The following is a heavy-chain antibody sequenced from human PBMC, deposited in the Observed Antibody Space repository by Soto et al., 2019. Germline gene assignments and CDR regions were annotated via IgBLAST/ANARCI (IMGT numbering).Heavy chain of an antibody. J-gene: IGHJ6*02. CDR2: ISSSSGYI. CDR3: ARDRAGAQYGLDV. D-gene: IGHD1-26*01. Sequence: GGSLRLSCAASGFIFSSYTMNWVRQAPGKGLEWVSSISSSSGYIYYADSVKGRFTIARDNAKNSLYLQMNSLRDEDTAVYYCARDRAGAQYGLDVWGQGTTVTVSS. V-gene: IGHV3-21*01. CDR1: GFIFSSYT.